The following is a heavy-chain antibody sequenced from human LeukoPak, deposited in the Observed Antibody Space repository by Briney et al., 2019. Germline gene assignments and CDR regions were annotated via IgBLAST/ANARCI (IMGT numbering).Heavy chain of an antibody. V-gene: IGHV3-7*01. Sequence: GGSLRLSCAASGFTFNTFWMSWVRQAPGKGLEWVANIKHDGSEKYYVDSVKGRFTISRDNPKNTLYLQMNSLRAEDTALYYCAKAYYYGSGRYYLGEFDYWGQGTLVTVSS. CDR1: GFTFNTFW. J-gene: IGHJ4*02. CDR3: AKAYYYGSGRYYLGEFDY. CDR2: IKHDGSEK. D-gene: IGHD3-10*01.